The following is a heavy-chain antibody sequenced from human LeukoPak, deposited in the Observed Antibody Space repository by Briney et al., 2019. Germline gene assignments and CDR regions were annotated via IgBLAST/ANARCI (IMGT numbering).Heavy chain of an antibody. D-gene: IGHD4-11*01. CDR1: GFIFTTYA. CDR2: ISGGGGST. Sequence: PGGSLRLSCAASGFIFTTYAMIGVRQAPGKGLEWVSTISGGGGSTFYPASVKGRSTIFRVNSKNTLYLQMNSLRAEDTAIYYCAKDMSDYTNFPDVWGQGTTVTVSS. V-gene: IGHV3-23*01. J-gene: IGHJ6*02. CDR3: AKDMSDYTNFPDV.